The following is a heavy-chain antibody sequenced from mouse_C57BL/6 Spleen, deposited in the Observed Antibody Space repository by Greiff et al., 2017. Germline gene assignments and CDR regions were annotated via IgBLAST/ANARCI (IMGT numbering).Heavy chain of an antibody. J-gene: IGHJ4*01. CDR2: IYPSDSET. V-gene: IGHV1-61*01. CDR1: GYTFTSYW. Sequence: QVQLQQPGAELVRPGSSVKLSCKASGYTFTSYWMDWVKQRPGQGLEWIGNIYPSDSETHYNQKFKDKATLTVDKSSSTAYMQLSSLTSEDSAVYYCARQSNYPYYAMDYWGQGTSVTVSS. CDR3: ARQSNYPYYAMDY. D-gene: IGHD2-5*01.